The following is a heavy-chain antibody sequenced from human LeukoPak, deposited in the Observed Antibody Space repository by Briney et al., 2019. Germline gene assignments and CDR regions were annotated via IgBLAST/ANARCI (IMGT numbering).Heavy chain of an antibody. J-gene: IGHJ5*02. CDR2: IYYSGST. D-gene: IGHD2-2*02. Sequence: SETLSLTCTVSGGSISSSSYYWGWIRQPPGKGLEWIGSIYYSGSTYYNPSLKSRVTISVDTSKNQFSLKLSSVTAADTAVYYCARNIVVVPAAIGQDNWFDPWGQGTLVTVSS. V-gene: IGHV4-39*01. CDR3: ARNIVVVPAAIGQDNWFDP. CDR1: GGSISSSSYY.